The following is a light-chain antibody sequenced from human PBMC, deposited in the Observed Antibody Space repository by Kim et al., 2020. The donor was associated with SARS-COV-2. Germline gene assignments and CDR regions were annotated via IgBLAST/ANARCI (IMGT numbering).Light chain of an antibody. CDR2: DVS. V-gene: IGLV2-14*04. Sequence: HSLTISCTGTSSDVGGYNYVSWYQQHPGKAPKLMLFDVSQRPSGVSNRFSGSKSGNTASLTISGLQAEDEADYHCSSYTSSRTWVFGGGTQLTVL. CDR1: SSDVGGYNY. J-gene: IGLJ3*02. CDR3: SSYTSSRTWV.